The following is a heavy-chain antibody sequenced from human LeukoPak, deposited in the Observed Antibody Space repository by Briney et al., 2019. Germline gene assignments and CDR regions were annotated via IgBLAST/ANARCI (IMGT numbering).Heavy chain of an antibody. D-gene: IGHD3-22*01. J-gene: IGHJ6*03. Sequence: RPSETLSLTCAVYGGSFSGYYWSWIRQPPGKGLEWIGEINHSGSTNYNPSLKSRVTISVDTSKNQFSLKLSSVTAADTAVYYCARQGEYYDSSGCQSYYYYYMDVWGKGTTVTISS. CDR3: ARQGEYYDSSGCQSYYYYYMDV. CDR1: GGSFSGYY. V-gene: IGHV4-34*01. CDR2: INHSGST.